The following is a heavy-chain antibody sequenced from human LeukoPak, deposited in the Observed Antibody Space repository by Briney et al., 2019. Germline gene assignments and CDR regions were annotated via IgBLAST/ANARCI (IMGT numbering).Heavy chain of an antibody. CDR3: ARRYQWMYAEAFDI. Sequence: SETLSLTCAVSGGSISSYYWSWIRQPPGKGLEWIGYIYYSGSTNYNPSLKSRVTISVDTSKNPFSLKLSSVTAADTAVYYCARRYQWMYAEAFDIWGQGTMVTVSS. V-gene: IGHV4-59*01. CDR1: GGSISSYY. J-gene: IGHJ3*02. CDR2: IYYSGST. D-gene: IGHD2-2*01.